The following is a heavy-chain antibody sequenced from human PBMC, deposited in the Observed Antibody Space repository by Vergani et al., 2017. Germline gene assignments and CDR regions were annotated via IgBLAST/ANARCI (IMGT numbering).Heavy chain of an antibody. V-gene: IGHV3-30*02. D-gene: IGHD3-16*01. Sequence: QVQILQSGGGVVQPGGSLRLSCTLSGFTLNTYGIHCVRQAPGKWLEWVSFIRYYGSYQYYADSVKGRFPLSRDFSKNTLYLQMNSLRTDDTATYYCAKHFRGWGIDYWGQGTQVIV. CDR2: IRYYGSYQ. J-gene: IGHJ4*02. CDR3: AKHFRGWGIDY. CDR1: GFTLNTYG.